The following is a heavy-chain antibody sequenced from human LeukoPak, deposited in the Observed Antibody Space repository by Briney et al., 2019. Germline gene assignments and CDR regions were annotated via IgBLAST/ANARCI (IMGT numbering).Heavy chain of an antibody. CDR2: IYYSGST. CDR3: ARHLIVGYFDY. V-gene: IGHV4-39*01. J-gene: IGHJ4*02. Sequence: PSETLSLTCTVSGDSISSSSSYWGWIRQPPGEGLEWIGSIYYSGSTYYNTSLKSRVTISVDTSKNQFSLKLSSVTAADTAVYYCARHLIVGYFDYWGQGTLVTVSS. CDR1: GDSISSSSSY. D-gene: IGHD2/OR15-2a*01.